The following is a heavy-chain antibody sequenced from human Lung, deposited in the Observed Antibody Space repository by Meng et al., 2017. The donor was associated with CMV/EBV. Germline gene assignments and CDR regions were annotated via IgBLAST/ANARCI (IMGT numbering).Heavy chain of an antibody. J-gene: IGHJ1*01. CDR3: LRRSGGSV. CDR2: IPHRGSS. Sequence: QVQLRESGPALVKPSETLYLTCAFSGESTTNHNWWAWVRQPPEKGLEWIGEIPHRGSSAYNPSLKSRVSMSIDKSKNQFSLKLTSVTAADTAVYHCLRRSGGSVWGQGTLVTVSS. D-gene: IGHD3-10*01. CDR1: GESTTNHNW. V-gene: IGHV4-4*02.